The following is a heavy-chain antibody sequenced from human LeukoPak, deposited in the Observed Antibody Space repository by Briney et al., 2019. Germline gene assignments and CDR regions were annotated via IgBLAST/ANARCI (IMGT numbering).Heavy chain of an antibody. Sequence: GGSLRLSCAGSGFTSSTYAMSWVRQAPGKGLEWVSAISSGRTTYYVDSVKGRFTISRDNSKNTLDLQMNSLRAEDTAVYYCAKHSMFGGGHFDYWGQGTLVTVSS. CDR1: GFTSSTYA. V-gene: IGHV3-23*01. D-gene: IGHD3-16*01. J-gene: IGHJ4*02. CDR3: AKHSMFGGGHFDY. CDR2: ISSGRTT.